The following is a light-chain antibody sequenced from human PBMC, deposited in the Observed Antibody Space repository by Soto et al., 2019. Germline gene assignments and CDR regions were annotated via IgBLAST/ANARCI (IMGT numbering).Light chain of an antibody. J-gene: IGKJ1*01. CDR2: GAS. CDR3: QQYGSSSWT. CDR1: QSVSSN. V-gene: IGKV3-20*01. Sequence: EIVLKHSAATLSLSPGERATLSCRASQSVSSNLAWYQQKPGQAPRLLIYGASSRATGIPDRFSGSRSGTEFTLTISRLEPEDFAVYYCQQYGSSSWTFGQGTKVDIK.